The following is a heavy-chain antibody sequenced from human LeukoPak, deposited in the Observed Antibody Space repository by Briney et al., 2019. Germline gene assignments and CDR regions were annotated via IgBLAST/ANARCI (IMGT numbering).Heavy chain of an antibody. V-gene: IGHV4-34*01. CDR2: ISHSGIT. Sequence: SETLSLTCGVQGESFSGDYGSWIRDPPGKGREWMGQISHSGITNYSPSLQSRVTTSVDTSKNQFSLKLTSVTAADTAVYYCARGTYYYESSGPYYWGQGSLVTVSS. CDR3: ARGTYYYESSGPYY. CDR1: GESFSGDY. J-gene: IGHJ4*02. D-gene: IGHD3-22*01.